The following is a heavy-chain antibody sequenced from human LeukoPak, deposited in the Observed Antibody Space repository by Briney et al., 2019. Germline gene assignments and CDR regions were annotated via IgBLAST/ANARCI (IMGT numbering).Heavy chain of an antibody. Sequence: PSETLSLTCAVYGGSFSGYYWSWIRQPPGKGLEWIGEINHSGSTNYNPSLKSRVTISVDTSKNQFSLKLSSVTAADTAVYYCARGRRLLLRSGYFDLWGRGTLVTASS. J-gene: IGHJ2*01. V-gene: IGHV4-34*01. CDR1: GGSFSGYY. CDR2: INHSGST. CDR3: ARGRRLLLRSGYFDL. D-gene: IGHD2-21*01.